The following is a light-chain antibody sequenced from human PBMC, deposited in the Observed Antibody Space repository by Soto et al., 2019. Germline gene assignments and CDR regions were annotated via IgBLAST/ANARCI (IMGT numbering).Light chain of an antibody. Sequence: DIQMTQSPSSLSASVEDRVTITCRASENINTDLNWFQQKPGTAPKLLIFAASGLQSWVPSRFSGSGSGTEFTLTISSLQPDDIATYCCQQSYSLPYTFGQGTKLEIK. J-gene: IGKJ2*01. CDR1: ENINTD. CDR3: QQSYSLPYT. V-gene: IGKV1-39*01. CDR2: AAS.